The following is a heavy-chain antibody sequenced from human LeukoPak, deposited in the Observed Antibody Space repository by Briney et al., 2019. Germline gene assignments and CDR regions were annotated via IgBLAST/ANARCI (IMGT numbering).Heavy chain of an antibody. CDR3: AKDGNYYASNPLD. J-gene: IGHJ4*02. CDR2: IRYDGSNK. Sequence: GGSLRLSCAASGFTFSSYGMHWVRQAPGKGLEGVAFIRYDGSNKYYADSVKGRFTISRDNSKNTLYLQMNSLRAEDTAVYYCAKDGNYYASNPLDWGQGTLVTVSS. V-gene: IGHV3-30*02. D-gene: IGHD3-10*01. CDR1: GFTFSSYG.